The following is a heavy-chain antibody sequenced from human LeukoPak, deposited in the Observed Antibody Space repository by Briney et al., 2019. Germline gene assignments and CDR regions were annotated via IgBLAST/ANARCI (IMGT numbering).Heavy chain of an antibody. V-gene: IGHV1-2*02. J-gene: IGHJ4*02. D-gene: IGHD3-22*01. Sequence: ASVKVSCKASGYTFTGYYMHWVRQAPGQGLEWMGWINPNSGGTNYAQKFQGRVTVTRDTSISTAYMELSRLRPDDTAVYYCARDDSSGYYYSFDYWGQGTLVTVSS. CDR3: ARDDSSGYYYSFDY. CDR2: INPNSGGT. CDR1: GYTFTGYY.